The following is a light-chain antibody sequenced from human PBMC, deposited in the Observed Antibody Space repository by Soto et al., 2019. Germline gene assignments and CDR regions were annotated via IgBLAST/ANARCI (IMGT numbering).Light chain of an antibody. V-gene: IGKV3-20*01. Sequence: EIVLTQSPGTLSLSPGERTTLSCRASQSVGSSYLAWYQQKPGQAPRLLIYGASNRATGIPDRFSGSGSGTDFSLPISRLEPEDFAVYYCQQYGSSPLTFGGGTKVEIK. CDR3: QQYGSSPLT. CDR2: GAS. J-gene: IGKJ4*01. CDR1: QSVGSSY.